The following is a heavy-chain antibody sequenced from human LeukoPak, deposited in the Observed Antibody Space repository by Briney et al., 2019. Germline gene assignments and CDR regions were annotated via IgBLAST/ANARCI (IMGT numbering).Heavy chain of an antibody. Sequence: QPGGSLRLSCPASGFTFSSYWMHWVRQAPGKGLEWVSAISGSGGSTYYADSVKGRFTISRDNSKNTLYLQMNSLRAEDTAVYYCAKYLHDSSFDYWGQGTLVTVSS. D-gene: IGHD3-22*01. CDR2: ISGSGGST. CDR1: GFTFSSYW. CDR3: AKYLHDSSFDY. J-gene: IGHJ4*02. V-gene: IGHV3-23*01.